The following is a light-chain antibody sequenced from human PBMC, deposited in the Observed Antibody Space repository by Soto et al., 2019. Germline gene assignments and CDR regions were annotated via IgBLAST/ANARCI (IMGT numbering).Light chain of an antibody. CDR1: QGISNY. CDR2: AAS. CDR3: QKYNSAPRT. J-gene: IGKJ3*01. V-gene: IGKV1-27*01. Sequence: DIQMTQSPSSLSASVRDRVTITFRASQGISNYLAWYQQKPGKVPKLLIYAASTLQSGVPSRFSGSGSGTDFTLTISGLQPEDVATYYCQKYNSAPRTFGPGT.